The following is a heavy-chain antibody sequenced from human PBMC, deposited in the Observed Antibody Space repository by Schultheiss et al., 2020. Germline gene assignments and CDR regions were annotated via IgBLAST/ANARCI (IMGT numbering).Heavy chain of an antibody. Sequence: GGSLRLSCAASGFTFSTYAMHWVRQAPGKGLEWVALISYDESETYYADSVKGRFTISRDNSKNILYLQMSSLRPEDTAVYYCAGDRVRSLYYFGYWGKGTLVTVSS. CDR3: AGDRVRSLYYFGY. V-gene: IGHV3-30*15. D-gene: IGHD3-10*01. CDR2: ISYDESET. J-gene: IGHJ4*02. CDR1: GFTFSTYA.